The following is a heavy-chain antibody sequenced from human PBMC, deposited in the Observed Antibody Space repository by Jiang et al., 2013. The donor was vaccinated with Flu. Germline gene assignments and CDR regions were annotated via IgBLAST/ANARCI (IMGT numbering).Heavy chain of an antibody. V-gene: IGHV1-3*01. CDR3: VRVPPMARGIIPEFRY. D-gene: IGHD3-10*01. J-gene: IGHJ1*01. CDR1: GYTFTSYA. Sequence: SGAEVKKPGASVKVSCKASGYTFTSYAMHWVRQAPGQRLEWMGWINAGNGNTKYSQKFQGRVTITRDTSASTAYMELSSLRSEDTAMYYCVRVPPMARGIIPEFRYWGQGTLVTVSS. CDR2: INAGNGNT.